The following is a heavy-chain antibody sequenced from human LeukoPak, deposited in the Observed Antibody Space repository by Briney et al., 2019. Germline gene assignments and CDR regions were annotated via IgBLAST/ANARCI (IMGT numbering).Heavy chain of an antibody. J-gene: IGHJ6*03. CDR1: GFTFSAYA. Sequence: GGSLRLSCAASGFTFSAYAMNWVRQAPGKGLEWVSVITGSGTSTYYADSVKGRFTISRDNSKNTLSLQMNNLRADDTAVYYCAKPHYYYYMAVGGKGTRVTVS. CDR3: AKPHYYYYMAV. V-gene: IGHV3-23*01. CDR2: ITGSGTST.